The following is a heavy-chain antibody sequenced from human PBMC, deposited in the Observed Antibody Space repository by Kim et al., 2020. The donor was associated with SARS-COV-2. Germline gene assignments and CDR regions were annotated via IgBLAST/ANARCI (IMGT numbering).Heavy chain of an antibody. V-gene: IGHV1-8*01. CDR3: ARGSHYDILTGYSLYY. D-gene: IGHD3-9*01. CDR1: GYTFTSYD. Sequence: ASVKVSCKASGYTFTSYDINWVRQATGQGLEWMGWMNPNSGNTGYAQKFQGRVTMTRNTSISTAYMELSSLRSEDTAVYYCARGSHYDILTGYSLYYWGQGTLVTVSS. CDR2: MNPNSGNT. J-gene: IGHJ4*02.